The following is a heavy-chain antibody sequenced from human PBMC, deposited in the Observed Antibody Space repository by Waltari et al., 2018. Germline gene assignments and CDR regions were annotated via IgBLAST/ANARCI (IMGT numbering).Heavy chain of an antibody. Sequence: QVQLQQWGAGLLKPSETLSLTCAVYGGSFSGYYWSWIRQPPGKGLEWIGEINHSGSTNYNPSLKSRVTISVDTSKNQFSLKLSSVTAADTAVYYCARGRFKHKGFDYWGQGTLVTVSS. J-gene: IGHJ4*02. V-gene: IGHV4-34*01. CDR3: ARGRFKHKGFDY. CDR1: GGSFSGYY. CDR2: INHSGST. D-gene: IGHD3-3*01.